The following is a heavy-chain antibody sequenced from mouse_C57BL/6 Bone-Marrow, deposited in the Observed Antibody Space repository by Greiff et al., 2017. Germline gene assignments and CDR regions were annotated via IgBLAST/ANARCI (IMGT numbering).Heavy chain of an antibody. J-gene: IGHJ3*01. Sequence: QVQLQQSGAELVRPGASVTLSCKASGYTFTDYEMHWVKQTPVHGLVWIGAIDPETGGTAYNQKFKGKAILTADKSSSTAYMELRSLTSEDSAVYYCTRALHDCGSSSAWFAYWGQGTLVTVSA. CDR1: GYTFTDYE. CDR3: TRALHDCGSSSAWFAY. CDR2: IDPETGGT. V-gene: IGHV1-15*01. D-gene: IGHD1-1*01.